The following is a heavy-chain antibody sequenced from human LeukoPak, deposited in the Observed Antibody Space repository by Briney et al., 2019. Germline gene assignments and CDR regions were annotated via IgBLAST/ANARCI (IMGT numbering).Heavy chain of an antibody. J-gene: IGHJ4*02. CDR2: INWNGGST. D-gene: IGHD2-15*01. V-gene: IGHV3-20*04. CDR3: ARKYCSGGSCYTLDY. CDR1: GFNFDSYG. Sequence: GGSLRLSCAASGFNFDSYGMSWVRQAPGKGLEWVSVINWNGGSTSYVDSVKGRFTISRDNAKNSLYLQMNSLRAEDTALYYCARKYCSGGSCYTLDYWGQGTLVTVSS.